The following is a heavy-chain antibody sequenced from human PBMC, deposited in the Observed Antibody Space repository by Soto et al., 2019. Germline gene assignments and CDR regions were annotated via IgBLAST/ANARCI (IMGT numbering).Heavy chain of an antibody. CDR2: ISSSSSYI. D-gene: IGHD2-2*01. CDR1: GFTFSSYS. Sequence: GGSLRLSCAASGFTFSSYSMNWVRQAPGKGLEWVSSISSSSSYIYYADSVKGRFTISRDNAKNSLYLQMNSLRAEDTAVYYCARGGYCSSTSCYEENWFDPWGQGTLVTVSS. CDR3: ARGGYCSSTSCYEENWFDP. V-gene: IGHV3-21*01. J-gene: IGHJ5*02.